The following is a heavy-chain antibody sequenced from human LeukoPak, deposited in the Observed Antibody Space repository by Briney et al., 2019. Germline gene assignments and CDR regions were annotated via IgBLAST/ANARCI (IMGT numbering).Heavy chain of an antibody. V-gene: IGHV3-21*01. Sequence: GGSLRLSCAASGFTFSSYSMNLVRQAPGKGLEWVSSISSSTSYIYYADSVKGRFTISRDNAKNSLYLQMNSLRAEDTAAYYCARDRGNYLFDYWGQGTLVTVSS. CDR3: ARDRGNYLFDY. D-gene: IGHD4-11*01. J-gene: IGHJ4*02. CDR2: ISSSTSYI. CDR1: GFTFSSYS.